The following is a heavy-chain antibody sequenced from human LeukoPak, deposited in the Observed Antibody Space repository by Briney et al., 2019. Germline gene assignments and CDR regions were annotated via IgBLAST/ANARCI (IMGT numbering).Heavy chain of an antibody. D-gene: IGHD6-6*01. J-gene: IGHJ4*02. Sequence: SETLSLTCSVSGGSISSSSYYWGWTRQPPGKGLEWIGSIYYSGSTYYNPSLKSRVTISVDTSKNQFSLKVSSVTAADTAVYYCAREKYSPGAVDYWGQGSLVTVSS. CDR2: IYYSGST. CDR1: GGSISSSSYY. V-gene: IGHV4-39*01. CDR3: AREKYSPGAVDY.